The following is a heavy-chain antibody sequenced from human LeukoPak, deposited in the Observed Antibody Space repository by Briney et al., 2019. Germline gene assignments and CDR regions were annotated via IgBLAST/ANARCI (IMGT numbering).Heavy chain of an antibody. D-gene: IGHD2-15*01. J-gene: IGHJ4*02. CDR3: ARSSSRYCSGGSCYSGVLGYFDY. CDR1: GFTFSSSY. V-gene: IGHV3-21*01. CDR2: ISTSSSYI. Sequence: GGSLRLSCAASGFTFSSSYMNWVRQAPGKGLEWVSSISTSSSYIYYADSVKGRFTISRDNAKNSLYLQMNSLRAKDTAVYYCARSSSRYCSGGSCYSGVLGYFDYWGQGTLVTVSS.